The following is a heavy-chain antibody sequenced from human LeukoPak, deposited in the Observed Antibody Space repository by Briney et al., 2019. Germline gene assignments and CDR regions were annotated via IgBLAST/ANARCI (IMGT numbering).Heavy chain of an antibody. CDR3: ARREGGWYLDY. J-gene: IGHJ4*02. V-gene: IGHV5-51*01. Sequence: GESLKISCKGSGYSFTNYWIGWVRQMPGKGLEWMWIIYPGDSDTRYSPSFQGQVTISADKSITTAYLQCSSLKASDTAMYYCARREGGWYLDYWGQGTLVTVSS. CDR1: GYSFTNYW. CDR2: IYPGDSDT. D-gene: IGHD6-19*01.